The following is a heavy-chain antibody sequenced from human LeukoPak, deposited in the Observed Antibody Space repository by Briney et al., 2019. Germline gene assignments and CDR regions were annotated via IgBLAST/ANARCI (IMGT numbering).Heavy chain of an antibody. CDR2: ISGSGTTI. CDR1: GFTFSSYE. Sequence: PGGSLRLSCAASGFTFSSYEMNWVRQTPGKGLVWVSYISGSGTTIYYADSVKGRFTISRDNAKNSLYLQMNSLRAEDTAVYYCARDRSTVTTWVDYWGQGTLVTVSS. V-gene: IGHV3-48*03. CDR3: ARDRSTVTTWVDY. J-gene: IGHJ4*02. D-gene: IGHD4-17*01.